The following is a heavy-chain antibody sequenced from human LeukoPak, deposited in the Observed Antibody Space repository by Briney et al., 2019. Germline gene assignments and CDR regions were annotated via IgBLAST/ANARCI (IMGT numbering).Heavy chain of an antibody. V-gene: IGHV1-18*01. J-gene: IGHJ4*02. D-gene: IGHD4-11*01. CDR1: GYTFTSYG. Sequence: ASVTVSCKASGYTFTSYGITWVRQAPGQGPEWMGWISGHNGNTNYAQKLQGRVTMTTDTSTSTAYMELRSLRSNDTAVYYCAVNDYNKNFDYWGQGTLVTVSS. CDR3: AVNDYNKNFDY. CDR2: ISGHNGNT.